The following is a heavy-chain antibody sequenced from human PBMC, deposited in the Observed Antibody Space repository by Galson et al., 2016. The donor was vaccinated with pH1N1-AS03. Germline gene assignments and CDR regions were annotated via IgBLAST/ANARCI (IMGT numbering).Heavy chain of an antibody. CDR2: INPNNDVT. D-gene: IGHD2/OR15-2a*01. CDR1: GYTFTGFY. Sequence: SVKVSCKASGYTFTGFYVHWVRQAPGQGLEWMGWINPNNDVTNYAQKFQAWVTMTGDTSISTAYLELYGLKSDDTAVYYCARDPRGPCSSATCATTYYFGMDVWGQGTTVIVSS. J-gene: IGHJ6*02. CDR3: ARDPRGPCSSATCATTYYFGMDV. V-gene: IGHV1-2*04.